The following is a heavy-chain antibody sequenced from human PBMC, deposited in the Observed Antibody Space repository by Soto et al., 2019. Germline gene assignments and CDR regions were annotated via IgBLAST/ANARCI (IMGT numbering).Heavy chain of an antibody. Sequence: PGGSLRLSCAASGFTFSNAWMNWVRQAPGKGLEWVGRIKSKTDGGTTDYAAPVKGRLTISRDDSKNTLYLQMNSLKTEDTAVYYCTTRPSWDTAIEKEWDYYYYYGMDVWGQGTTVTVSS. J-gene: IGHJ6*02. CDR3: TTRPSWDTAIEKEWDYYYYYGMDV. CDR2: IKSKTDGGTT. D-gene: IGHD5-18*01. V-gene: IGHV3-15*07. CDR1: GFTFSNAW.